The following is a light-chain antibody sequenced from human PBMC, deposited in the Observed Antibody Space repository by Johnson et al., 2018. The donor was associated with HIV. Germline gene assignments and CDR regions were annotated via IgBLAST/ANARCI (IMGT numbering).Light chain of an antibody. V-gene: IGLV1-51*01. CDR1: SSNIGNNY. Sequence: QSVLTQPPSVSAAPGQKVTISCSGSSSNIGNNYVSWYQQLPGTAPKLLIYDNNKRPSGTPDRFSGSKSGTSATLGITGLQTGDEADYYCGTWDSSLSAHVFGTGTKGSVL. CDR2: DNN. J-gene: IGLJ1*01. CDR3: GTWDSSLSAHV.